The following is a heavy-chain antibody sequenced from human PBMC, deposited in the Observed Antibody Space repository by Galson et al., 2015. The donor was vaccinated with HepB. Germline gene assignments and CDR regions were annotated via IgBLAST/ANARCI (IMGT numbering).Heavy chain of an antibody. D-gene: IGHD1-26*01. J-gene: IGHJ4*02. CDR3: ARDSRIVGPSSPEVIDY. CDR2: IIPILGIA. V-gene: IGHV1-69*04. Sequence: SCKASGGTFSSYAISWVRQAPGQGLEWMGRIIPILGIANYAQKFQGRVTITADKSTSTAYMELSSLRSEDTAVYYCARDSRIVGPSSPEVIDYWRPRTLVTVSS. CDR1: GGTFSSYA.